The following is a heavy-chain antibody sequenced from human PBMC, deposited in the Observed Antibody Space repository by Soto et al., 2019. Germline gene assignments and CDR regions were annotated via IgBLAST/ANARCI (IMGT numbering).Heavy chain of an antibody. J-gene: IGHJ5*02. CDR1: VGSISSYY. Sequence: SETLSLTCTVSVGSISSYYWSWIRQPPGKGLEWIGYIYYSGSTNYNPSLKSRVTISVDTSKNQFSLKLSSVTAADTAVYYCATGSGYDLWGQGTLVTVSS. D-gene: IGHD5-12*01. CDR3: ATGSGYDL. CDR2: IYYSGST. V-gene: IGHV4-59*01.